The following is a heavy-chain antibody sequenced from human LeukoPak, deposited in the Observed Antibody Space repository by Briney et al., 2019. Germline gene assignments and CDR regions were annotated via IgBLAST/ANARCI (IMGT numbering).Heavy chain of an antibody. J-gene: IGHJ4*02. Sequence: PGGSLRLSCAASGFTFNTYTMNWVRQAPGKGLEWVSYISGSSGIIDYADSVRGRFTISRDNAKNSLYLQMNSLRAEDTAVYYCARDKPYSSSWYELNYFDYWGQGTLVTVSS. CDR3: ARDKPYSSSWYELNYFDY. CDR2: ISGSSGII. V-gene: IGHV3-48*01. CDR1: GFTFNTYT. D-gene: IGHD6-13*01.